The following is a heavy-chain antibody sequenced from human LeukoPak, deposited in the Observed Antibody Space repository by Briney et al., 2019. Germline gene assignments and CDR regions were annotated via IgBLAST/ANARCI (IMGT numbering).Heavy chain of an antibody. CDR3: ARDRTNNWFDP. Sequence: ASVKVSCKASGYTFTSYYMHWVRQASGQGLEWMGIINPSGGSTSYAQKFQGRVTMTRDTSTSTVYMELSSLRSEDTAVYYCARDRTNNWFDPWGQGTLVTVSS. CDR1: GYTFTSYY. V-gene: IGHV1-46*01. J-gene: IGHJ5*02. CDR2: INPSGGST. D-gene: IGHD1-14*01.